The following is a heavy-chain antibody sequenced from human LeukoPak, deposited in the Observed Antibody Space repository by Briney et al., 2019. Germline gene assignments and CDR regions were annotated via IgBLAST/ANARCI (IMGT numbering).Heavy chain of an antibody. CDR1: GYTFTGYY. Sequence: ASVKVSCKASGYTFTGYYMHWVRQATGQGLEWMGWINPNSGGTNYAQKFQGWVTMTRDTSISTAYMELSRLRSDDTAVYYCARQGGSGYCSGGSCRPMKNYYYYYGMDVWGKGTTVTVSS. V-gene: IGHV1-2*04. CDR2: INPNSGGT. CDR3: ARQGGSGYCSGGSCRPMKNYYYYYGMDV. D-gene: IGHD2-15*01. J-gene: IGHJ6*04.